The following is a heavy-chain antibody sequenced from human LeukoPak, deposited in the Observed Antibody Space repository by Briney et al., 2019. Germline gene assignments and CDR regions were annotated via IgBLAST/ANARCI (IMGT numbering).Heavy chain of an antibody. D-gene: IGHD3-10*01. V-gene: IGHV4-59*01. CDR2: IYYSGST. CDR1: GGSISPYY. Sequence: SETLSLTCTVSGGSISPYYWSWIRQPPGKGLEWIGYIYYSGSTNYNPSLKSRVTMSVDTSKNQFSLKLSSVTAADTAVYYCARSELLWFGGVNSGFDYWGQGTLVTVSS. J-gene: IGHJ4*02. CDR3: ARSELLWFGGVNSGFDY.